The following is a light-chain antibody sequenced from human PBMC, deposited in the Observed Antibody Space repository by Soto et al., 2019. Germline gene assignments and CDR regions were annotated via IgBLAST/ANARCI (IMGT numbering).Light chain of an antibody. CDR2: DNN. CDR3: GTWDSRLSTFV. CDR1: TSNIGNDY. Sequence: QSALTQPPSVSAAPGQKVTISCSGSTSNIGNDYVSWFQQLPGTVPKLLIYDNNKRPSGIPDRFSGSKSGTSATLGITGLQTGDEADYYCGTWDSRLSTFVFGTGTKVTV. J-gene: IGLJ1*01. V-gene: IGLV1-51*01.